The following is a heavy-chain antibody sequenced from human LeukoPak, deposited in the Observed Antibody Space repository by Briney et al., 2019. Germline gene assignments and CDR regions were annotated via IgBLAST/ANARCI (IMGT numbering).Heavy chain of an antibody. D-gene: IGHD4-17*01. J-gene: IGHJ4*02. CDR2: IYYSGST. CDR1: GGSFSGYY. Sequence: PSETLSLTCAVYGGSFSGYYWSWIRQPPGRGLEWIGYIYYSGSTNYNPSLKSRVTISVDTSKNQFSLKLSSVTAADTAVYYCARVTTVTTSFDYWGQGTLVTVSS. CDR3: ARVTTVTTSFDY. V-gene: IGHV4-59*01.